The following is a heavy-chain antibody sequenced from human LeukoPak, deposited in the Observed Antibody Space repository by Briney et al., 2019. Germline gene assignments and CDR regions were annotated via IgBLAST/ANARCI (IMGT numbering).Heavy chain of an antibody. CDR2: IYYSGST. Sequence: SETLSLTCTVPGGSISSYYWSWIRQPPGRGLEWIGYIYYSGSTNYNPSLKSRVTISVDTSKNQFSLKLSSVTAADTAVYHCARHGEVATIRGHFDYWGQGTLVTVSS. CDR1: GGSISSYY. D-gene: IGHD5-24*01. CDR3: ARHGEVATIRGHFDY. V-gene: IGHV4-59*08. J-gene: IGHJ4*02.